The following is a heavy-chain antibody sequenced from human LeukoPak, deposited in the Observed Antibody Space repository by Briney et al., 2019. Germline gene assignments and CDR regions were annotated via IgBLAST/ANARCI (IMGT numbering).Heavy chain of an antibody. CDR3: ARGQPGVAAAGNLDY. V-gene: IGHV3-33*01. CDR1: GFTFSSYA. Sequence: GGSLRLSCAASGFTFSSYAMHWVRQAPGKGLEWVAIIWSDGNNKYYADSVEGRFTISRNTSKNTLFLQMNSLRAEDTAVYYCARGQPGVAAAGNLDYWGQGTLVTVSS. CDR2: IWSDGNNK. D-gene: IGHD6-13*01. J-gene: IGHJ4*02.